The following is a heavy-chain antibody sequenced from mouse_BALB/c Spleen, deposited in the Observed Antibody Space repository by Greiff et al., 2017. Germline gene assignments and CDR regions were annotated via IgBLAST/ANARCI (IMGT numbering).Heavy chain of an antibody. CDR3: ARRDHTTATPWFAY. J-gene: IGHJ3*01. V-gene: IGHV2-2*02. CDR2: IWSGGST. D-gene: IGHD1-2*01. Sequence: QVQLQQSGPGLVQPSQSLSITCTVSGFSLTSYGVHWVRQSPGKGLEWLGVIWSGGSTDYNAAFISRLSISKDNSKSQVFFKMSSLQANDTAIYYCARRDHTTATPWFAYWGQGTLVTVSA. CDR1: GFSLTSYG.